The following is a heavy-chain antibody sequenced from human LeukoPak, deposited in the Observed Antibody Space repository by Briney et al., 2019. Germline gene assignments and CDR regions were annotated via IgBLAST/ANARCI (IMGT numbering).Heavy chain of an antibody. J-gene: IGHJ4*02. CDR1: GFTFSSYW. Sequence: GGSLRLSCAASGFTFSSYWMHWVRQAPGKGLVWVSRINSDGSSTSYADSVKGRFTISRDNAKNTLYLQMNSLRAEDTAVYYCASEGLRLGELSHDYWGQGTLVTVSP. D-gene: IGHD3-16*02. CDR3: ASEGLRLGELSHDY. V-gene: IGHV3-74*01. CDR2: INSDGSST.